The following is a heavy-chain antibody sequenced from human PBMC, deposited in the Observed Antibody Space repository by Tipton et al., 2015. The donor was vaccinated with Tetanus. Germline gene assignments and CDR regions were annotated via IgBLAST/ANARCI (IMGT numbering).Heavy chain of an antibody. Sequence: TLSLTCTVSGGSISSYYWSWIRQPPGKGLEWIGYIYYSGSTNYNPSLKSRVTISVDTSKNQFSLNLSSVTAADTAVYYCARRDTATTPFDYWGQGTLVTVSS. D-gene: IGHD5-18*01. V-gene: IGHV4-59*01. CDR3: ARRDTATTPFDY. CDR2: IYYSGST. J-gene: IGHJ4*02. CDR1: GGSISSYY.